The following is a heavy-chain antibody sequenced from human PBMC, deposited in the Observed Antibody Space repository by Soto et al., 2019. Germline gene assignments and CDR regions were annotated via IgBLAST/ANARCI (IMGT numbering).Heavy chain of an antibody. V-gene: IGHV4-30-4*01. D-gene: IGHD2-15*01. J-gene: IGHJ5*02. Sequence: SETLSLTCTVSGGSISSGDYYWSWIRQPPGKGLEWIGYIYYSGSTYYNPSLKSRVTISVDTSKNQFSLKLSSVTAADTAVYYCARKEDSSGGSCYGPRFDPWGQGTLVTVS. CDR3: ARKEDSSGGSCYGPRFDP. CDR2: IYYSGST. CDR1: GGSISSGDYY.